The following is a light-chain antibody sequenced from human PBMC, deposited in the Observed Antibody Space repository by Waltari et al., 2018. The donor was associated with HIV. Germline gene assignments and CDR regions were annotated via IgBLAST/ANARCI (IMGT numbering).Light chain of an antibody. CDR2: DVT. Sequence: QSALTQPPYASGPPGQSVTTSCTGTSSDVGGYTYASRYQQLTGRAHKLMFYDVTKRPSSVPDRFSGSKSGNTSSLTVSGLQAEDEADYFCSSYSGSNTLVFGGGTKLTVL. CDR3: SSYSGSNTLV. CDR1: SSDVGGYTY. J-gene: IGLJ2*01. V-gene: IGLV2-8*01.